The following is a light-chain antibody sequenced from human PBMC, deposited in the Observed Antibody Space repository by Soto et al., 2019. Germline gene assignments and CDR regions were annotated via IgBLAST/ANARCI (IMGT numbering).Light chain of an antibody. CDR2: KAS. J-gene: IGKJ1*01. V-gene: IGKV1-5*03. CDR1: QSIISW. CDR3: QQYNSYSWT. Sequence: DIQMTQSPSTLSASVGDRVTITCRASQSIISWLAWYQQKPRKAPKILIYKASSLASGVTSRFSCSGSGTELTLTISSLQPDDFAPYYCQQYNSYSWTLGQGTKVDIK.